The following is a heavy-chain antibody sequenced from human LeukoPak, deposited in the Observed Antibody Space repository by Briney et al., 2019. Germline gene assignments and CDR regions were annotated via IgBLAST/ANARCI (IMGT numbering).Heavy chain of an antibody. CDR2: ISGSGGST. CDR1: GFTFSSYG. CDR3: AKGRYSGSYTGLFDY. Sequence: GGSLRLSCAASGFTFSSYGMHWVRQAPGKGLEWVSAISGSGGSTYYADSVKGRFTISRDNSKNTLYLQMNSLRAEDTAVYYCAKGRYSGSYTGLFDYWGQGTLVTVSS. V-gene: IGHV3-23*01. J-gene: IGHJ4*02. D-gene: IGHD1-26*01.